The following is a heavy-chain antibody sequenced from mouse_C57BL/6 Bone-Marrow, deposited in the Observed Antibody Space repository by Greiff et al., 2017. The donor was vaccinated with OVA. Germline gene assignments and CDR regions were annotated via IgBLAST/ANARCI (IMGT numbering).Heavy chain of an antibody. CDR1: GYTFTSYW. J-gene: IGHJ3*01. CDR2: IYPGSGST. V-gene: IGHV1-55*01. D-gene: IGHD1-1*01. Sequence: QVQLQQPGAELVKPGASVKMSCKASGYTFTSYWITWVKQRPGQGLEWIGDIYPGSGSTNYNEKFKSKATLTVDTSSSTAYRQLSSLTSEGSAVYYCARRETYYYGSPWFAYWGQGTLVTVSA. CDR3: ARRETYYYGSPWFAY.